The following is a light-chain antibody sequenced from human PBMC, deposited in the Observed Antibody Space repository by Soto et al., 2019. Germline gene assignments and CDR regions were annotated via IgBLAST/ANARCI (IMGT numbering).Light chain of an antibody. Sequence: AIRVTQSPSPLSASAGDRVAIACRASQDVGRYLAWYQQKPGQAPKLLIYGASTLQSGVPSRFSGGGSGTDFTLTISCLQSEDFATYYCQHYKNYPWTFGQGTKVEIK. V-gene: IGKV1-8*01. CDR1: QDVGRY. J-gene: IGKJ1*01. CDR3: QHYKNYPWT. CDR2: GAS.